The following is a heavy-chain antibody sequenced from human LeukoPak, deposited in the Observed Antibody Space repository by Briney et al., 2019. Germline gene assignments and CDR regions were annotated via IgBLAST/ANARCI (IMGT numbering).Heavy chain of an antibody. CDR3: ARMPRSYFDY. Sequence: SETLSLTCAVYGGSFSGYYWSWIRQPPGKGLEWIGEINHSGSTNYNPSLKSRVTISVDTSKNQFSLKLSSVTAADTAVYYCARMPRSYFDYWGQGTLVTVSS. V-gene: IGHV4-34*01. CDR1: GGSFSGYY. J-gene: IGHJ4*02. D-gene: IGHD2-2*01. CDR2: INHSGST.